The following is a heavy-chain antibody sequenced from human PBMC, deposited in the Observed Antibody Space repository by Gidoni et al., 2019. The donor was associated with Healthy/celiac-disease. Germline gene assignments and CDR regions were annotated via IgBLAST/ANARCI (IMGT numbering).Heavy chain of an antibody. D-gene: IGHD3-22*01. CDR3: ARDDGTYDRRAFDI. V-gene: IGHV4-59*01. J-gene: IGHJ3*02. CDR1: GGSISSYY. CDR2: IYYSGST. Sequence: QVQLQESGPGLVKPSETLSLTCTVSGGSISSYYWSWIRQPPGKGLEWIGYIYYSGSTNYNPSLKSRVTISVDTSKNQFSLKLSSVTAADTAVYYCARDDGTYDRRAFDIWGQGTMVTVSS.